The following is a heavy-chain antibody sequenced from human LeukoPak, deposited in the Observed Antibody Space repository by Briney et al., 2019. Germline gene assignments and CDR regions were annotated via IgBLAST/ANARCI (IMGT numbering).Heavy chain of an antibody. CDR2: IDPNSGGT. Sequence: ASVKVSCKASGYTFTGYYMHWVRQAPGQGLEWMGWIDPNSGGTNYAQKFQGRVTMTRDTSISTAYMVLNRLRSDDTAVYYCASEYYYGSGNYYNRIDYWGQGTLVTVSS. CDR1: GYTFTGYY. CDR3: ASEYYYGSGNYYNRIDY. J-gene: IGHJ4*02. V-gene: IGHV1-2*02. D-gene: IGHD3-10*01.